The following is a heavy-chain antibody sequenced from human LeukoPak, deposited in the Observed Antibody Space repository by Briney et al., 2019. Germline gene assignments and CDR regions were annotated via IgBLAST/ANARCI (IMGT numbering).Heavy chain of an antibody. CDR2: VYYSGST. CDR3: TRAGSSSSPYYYGMDV. V-gene: IGHV4-59*01. J-gene: IGHJ6*02. D-gene: IGHD6-6*01. Sequence: SETLSLTCTVSGGSISSDYWSWIRQPPGKGLEWIGYVYYSGSTNYNPSLESRVTISIDTSKNQFSLNLSSVTAADTAVYFCTRAGSSSSPYYYGMDVWGQGTTVTVSS. CDR1: GGSISSDY.